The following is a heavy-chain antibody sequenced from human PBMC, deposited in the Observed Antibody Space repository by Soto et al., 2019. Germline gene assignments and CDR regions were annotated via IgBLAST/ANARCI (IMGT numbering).Heavy chain of an antibody. D-gene: IGHD6-13*01. CDR3: ARYSNNWFQTEGMDV. CDR1: VDSITTYY. CDR2: IDTSGNT. J-gene: IGHJ6*02. V-gene: IGHV4-4*07. Sequence: PSETLSLTCTVSVDSITTYYWSWIRQPAGKGLEWIGRIDTSGNTNYNPSLKSRVTTSVDTSKKQFSLKLTSVTAADTAVYYCARYSNNWFQTEGMDVWGQGTTVTVSS.